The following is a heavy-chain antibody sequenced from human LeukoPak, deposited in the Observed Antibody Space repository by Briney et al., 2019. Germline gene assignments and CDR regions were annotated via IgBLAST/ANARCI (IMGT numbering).Heavy chain of an antibody. D-gene: IGHD6-19*01. Sequence: GGSLRLSCAVSGFTFSDYYMSWIRQAPGKGLEWVSYISSSGSTIYYADSVKGRFTISRDNAKHSLYLQMNSLRAEDTAVYYCARETGAGRIAVAATDYWGQGTLVTVSS. CDR2: ISSSGSTI. CDR1: GFTFSDYY. CDR3: ARETGAGRIAVAATDY. V-gene: IGHV3-11*01. J-gene: IGHJ4*02.